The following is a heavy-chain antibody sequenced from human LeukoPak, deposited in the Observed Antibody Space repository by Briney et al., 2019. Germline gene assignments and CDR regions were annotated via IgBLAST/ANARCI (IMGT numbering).Heavy chain of an antibody. J-gene: IGHJ6*03. V-gene: IGHV1-2*02. Sequence: ASVKVSCKASGYTFTGYYIHWVRQAPGQSLEWMGWVTPNTGGTNYAQKFQGRVTMTRDTSISTAHMELSRLTSDDTAVYYCATGLDYTNYPCYMDVWGKGTTVTISS. CDR1: GYTFTGYY. CDR2: VTPNTGGT. D-gene: IGHD4-11*01. CDR3: ATGLDYTNYPCYMDV.